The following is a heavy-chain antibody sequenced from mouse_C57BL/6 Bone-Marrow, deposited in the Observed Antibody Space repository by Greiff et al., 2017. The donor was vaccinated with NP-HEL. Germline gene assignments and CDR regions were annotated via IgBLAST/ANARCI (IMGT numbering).Heavy chain of an antibody. J-gene: IGHJ1*03. CDR1: GYTFTSYW. D-gene: IGHD2-2*01. Sequence: VQLQQPGAELVMPGASVKLSCKASGYTFTSYWMHWVKQRPGQGLEWIGEIDPSDSYTNYNQKFKGKSTLTVDKSSSTAYMQLSSLTSEDSAVYYCARWTMVTTYWYFDVWGTGTTVTVSS. V-gene: IGHV1-69*01. CDR3: ARWTMVTTYWYFDV. CDR2: IDPSDSYT.